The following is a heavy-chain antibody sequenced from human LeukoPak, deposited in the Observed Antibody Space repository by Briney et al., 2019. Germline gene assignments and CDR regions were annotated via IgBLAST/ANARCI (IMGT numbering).Heavy chain of an antibody. CDR2: IERDGSEK. D-gene: IGHD2-2*01. V-gene: IGHV3-7*01. Sequence: PGGSPRLSCAASGFTFRSYWMSWVRQAPGKGLEWVANIERDGSEKYYVDSVKGRFIISRDNAKNSLYLEMNSLRAEDTAVYYCARDWRYCSSSSCLAMDVWGQGTTVTVSS. CDR1: GFTFRSYW. J-gene: IGHJ6*02. CDR3: ARDWRYCSSSSCLAMDV.